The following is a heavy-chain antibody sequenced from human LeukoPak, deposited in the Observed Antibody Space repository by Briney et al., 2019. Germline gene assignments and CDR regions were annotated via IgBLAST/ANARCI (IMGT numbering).Heavy chain of an antibody. CDR3: AKDGAWGRYDD. V-gene: IGHV3-23*01. Sequence: GGSLRLSCAASGFTFSNYGMNWVRQAPGKGLEWVSGITSSGITYYADSVKGRFTVSRDNSKNTLYLQMNSLRAEDRAVYYCAKDGAWGRYDDWGQGTLVTVSS. CDR2: ITSSGIT. CDR1: GFTFSNYG. D-gene: IGHD3-16*01. J-gene: IGHJ1*01.